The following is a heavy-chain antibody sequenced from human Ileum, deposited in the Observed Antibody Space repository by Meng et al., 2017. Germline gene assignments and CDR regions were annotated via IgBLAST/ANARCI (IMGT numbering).Heavy chain of an antibody. V-gene: IGHV3-53*01. J-gene: IGHJ4*02. D-gene: IGHD6-13*01. CDR1: GFTVSCNS. CDR2: IYGDGST. Sequence: VQREWAGGGLLQPGKSLRISCAASGFTVSCNSMTWVRQAPGKGLEWVSLIYGDGSTFYADSVKGRFTISIDNSKNTVYLQMTSLRLEDTAVYYCAGRAMGAAAYDYWGQGTLVTVSS. CDR3: AGRAMGAAAYDY.